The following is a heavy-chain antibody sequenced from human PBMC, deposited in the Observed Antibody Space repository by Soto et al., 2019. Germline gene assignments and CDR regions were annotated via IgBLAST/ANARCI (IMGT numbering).Heavy chain of an antibody. CDR3: AREYAFSSDY. V-gene: IGHV4-59*01. D-gene: IGHD2-2*01. CDR1: GGSMRSYY. CDR2: IHDSGIT. Sequence: SETLSLTCTVSGGSMRSYYWSWIRQPPGKGLEWIGYIHDSGITDYNPSLKSRATISIDTFRNQISLNLHSVTAADTAVYYCAREYAFSSDYWGQGTVVTAPQ. J-gene: IGHJ4*02.